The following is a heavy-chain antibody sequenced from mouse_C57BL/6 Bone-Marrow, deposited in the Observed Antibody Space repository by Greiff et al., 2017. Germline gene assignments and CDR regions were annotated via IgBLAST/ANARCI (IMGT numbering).Heavy chain of an antibody. D-gene: IGHD1-1*01. CDR3: ASLLRRGYYAMDY. CDR2: INYDGSST. Sequence: EVMLVESEGGLVQPGSSMKLSCTASGFTFSDYYMAWVRQVPEKGLEWVANINYDGSSTYYLDSLKSRFIISRDNAKNILYLQMSSLKSEDTATYYCASLLRRGYYAMDYWGQGTSVTVSS. V-gene: IGHV5-16*01. J-gene: IGHJ4*01. CDR1: GFTFSDYY.